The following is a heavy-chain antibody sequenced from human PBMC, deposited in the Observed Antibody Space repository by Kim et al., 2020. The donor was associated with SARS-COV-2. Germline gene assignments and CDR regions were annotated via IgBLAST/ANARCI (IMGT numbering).Heavy chain of an antibody. D-gene: IGHD3-10*01. CDR1: GGSISSSSYY. J-gene: IGHJ6*02. Sequence: SETLSLTCTVSGGSISSSSYYWGWIRQPPGKGLEWIGSIYYSGSTYYNPSLNSRVTISVDTSKNQFSLKLSSVTAADTAVYYCVLTMVRGVIRGYYYYGMDVWGQGTTVTVSS. V-gene: IGHV4-39*01. CDR2: IYYSGST. CDR3: VLTMVRGVIRGYYYYGMDV.